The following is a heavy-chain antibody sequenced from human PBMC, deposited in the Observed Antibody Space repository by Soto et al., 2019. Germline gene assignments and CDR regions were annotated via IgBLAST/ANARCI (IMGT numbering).Heavy chain of an antibody. CDR1: GGSFSGYY. D-gene: IGHD2-2*02. V-gene: IGHV4-34*01. CDR2: INHSGST. J-gene: IGHJ5*02. Sequence: SETLSLTCAVYGGSFSGYYWSWIRQPPGKGLEWIGEINHSGSTNYNPSLKSRVTISVDTSKNQFSLKLSSVTAADTAVYYCARGSKEVVVPAAILSWFDPWGQGTLVTVSS. CDR3: ARGSKEVVVPAAILSWFDP.